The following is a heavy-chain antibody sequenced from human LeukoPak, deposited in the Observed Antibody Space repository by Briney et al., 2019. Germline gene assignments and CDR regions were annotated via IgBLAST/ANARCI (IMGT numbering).Heavy chain of an antibody. J-gene: IGHJ4*02. Sequence: GSLRLSCAASGFTFSSYYRSWIRQPPGKGLEWIGYIYCSGSTNYNPSLKSRVTISVDTSKNQFSLKLSSVTAADTAVYYCAGGLSTVTSLASDYWGQGTLVTVSS. D-gene: IGHD4-11*01. CDR1: GFTFSSYY. V-gene: IGHV4-59*01. CDR2: IYCSGST. CDR3: AGGLSTVTSLASDY.